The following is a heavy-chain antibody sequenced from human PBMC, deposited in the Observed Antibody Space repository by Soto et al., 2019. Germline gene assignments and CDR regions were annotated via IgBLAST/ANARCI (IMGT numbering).Heavy chain of an antibody. V-gene: IGHV3-30*18. CDR1: GFTFSSYG. J-gene: IGHJ4*02. Sequence: QVQLVESGGGVVQPGRSLRLSCAASGFTFSSYGMHWVRQAPGKGLEWVAVISYDGSNKYYEDSVKGRFTISRDNSKNTLYLQMNSLRAEDTAVYYCAKGGLYFTATLGFDYWGQGTLVTVSS. D-gene: IGHD7-27*01. CDR3: AKGGLYFTATLGFDY. CDR2: ISYDGSNK.